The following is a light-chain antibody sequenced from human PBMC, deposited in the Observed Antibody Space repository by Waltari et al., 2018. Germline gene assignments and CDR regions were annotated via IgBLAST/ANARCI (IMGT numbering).Light chain of an antibody. V-gene: IGKV3-15*01. CDR2: GAS. J-gene: IGKJ1*01. Sequence: EIVMTQSPATLSVSPGERATISCRASQTVSSNLAWYQQKPGQAPRLLIYGASTRATGIPGRFSGSGSGTEFTLTISSLQSEDFAVYYGQQYNNWPPWTFGQGTKVEIK. CDR3: QQYNNWPPWT. CDR1: QTVSSN.